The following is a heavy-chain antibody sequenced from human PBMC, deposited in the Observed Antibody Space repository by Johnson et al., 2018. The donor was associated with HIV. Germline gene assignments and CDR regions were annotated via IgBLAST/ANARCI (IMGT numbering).Heavy chain of an antibody. CDR2: ISGSDHST. D-gene: IGHD6-19*01. V-gene: IGHV3-66*02. CDR3: ARTTYSSPGAFDI. J-gene: IGHJ3*02. Sequence: DVHLVESGGGLVKPGGSLRLSCAASGFSVSINYMSWVRQAPGKGLEWVSPISGSDHSTYYADSVRGRFTISRDNSKNTLYLQMNSLRAEDTAVYYCARTTYSSPGAFDIWGQGTMVTVSS. CDR1: GFSVSINY.